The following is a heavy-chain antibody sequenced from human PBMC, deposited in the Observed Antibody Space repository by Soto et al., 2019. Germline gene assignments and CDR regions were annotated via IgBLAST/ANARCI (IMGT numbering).Heavy chain of an antibody. J-gene: IGHJ6*02. CDR1: GYTFTGYY. CDR3: AREGDYGDYARMDV. Sequence: QVQLVQSGAEVKKPGASVKVSCKAAGYTFTGYYMHWVRQAPGQGHEWMGWINPNSGGTNYAQKFQGWVTMTRDTSISTAYMELSRLRSDDTDVYYCAREGDYGDYARMDVWGQGTTVTVSS. CDR2: INPNSGGT. D-gene: IGHD4-17*01. V-gene: IGHV1-2*04.